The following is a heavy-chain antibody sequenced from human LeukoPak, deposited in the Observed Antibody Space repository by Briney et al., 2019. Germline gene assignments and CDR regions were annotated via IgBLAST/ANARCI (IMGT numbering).Heavy chain of an antibody. J-gene: IGHJ4*02. D-gene: IGHD6-6*01. CDR1: GGTFSSDA. CDR3: ARTAARRFDY. Sequence: ASVKVSCKAYGGTFSSDAISWVRQAPGQGLEWMGIINPTGGSTTYAQKFQGRVTMTRDTSTSTVYMELSSLRSDDTAVYYCARTAARRFDYWGQGTLVTVSS. CDR2: INPTGGST. V-gene: IGHV1-46*01.